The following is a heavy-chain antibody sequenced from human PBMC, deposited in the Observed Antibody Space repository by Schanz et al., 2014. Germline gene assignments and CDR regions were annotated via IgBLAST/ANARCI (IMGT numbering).Heavy chain of an antibody. D-gene: IGHD2-2*01. CDR3: VRAVGPAALHGYWFDP. V-gene: IGHV1-18*01. J-gene: IGHJ5*02. CDR2: ISPYNANT. Sequence: QVQLVQSGDVVKKPGASVKVSCQASGYTFHTHAISWVRLAPGQGLDWMGWISPYNANTQYTQKFQGRVTMSRTTSISTAYMELSRLRPDDTAIYYCVRAVGPAALHGYWFDPWGQGTLVTVAS. CDR1: GYTFHTHA.